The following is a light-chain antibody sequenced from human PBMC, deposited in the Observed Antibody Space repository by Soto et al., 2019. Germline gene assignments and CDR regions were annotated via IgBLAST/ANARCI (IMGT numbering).Light chain of an antibody. J-gene: IGKJ1*01. CDR1: QSVRSSY. CDR2: GAS. Sequence: ETVLTQSPGTLSLTPVERVTLSCRASQSVRSSYLAWYQQKPGQAPRLLIYGASGRATGIPDRFSGSGSGTDFTLTISRLEPEDFAVYYCQQYGNTPQTFGQGTKVEIK. V-gene: IGKV3-20*01. CDR3: QQYGNTPQT.